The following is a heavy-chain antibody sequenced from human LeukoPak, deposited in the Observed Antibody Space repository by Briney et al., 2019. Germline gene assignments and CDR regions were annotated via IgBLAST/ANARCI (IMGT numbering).Heavy chain of an antibody. CDR3: ARKGRSTAFDAFDI. CDR1: GYTFTVYC. Sequence: ASVRVSCKASGYTFTVYCMHWVRQAPGQGLEWMGWINPNSGGTNYAQKFQGRVTITRDTSISTAYMELSRLRSDDTAVYYCARKGRSTAFDAFDIWGQGTMVTVSS. CDR2: INPNSGGT. V-gene: IGHV1-2*02. D-gene: IGHD1-1*01. J-gene: IGHJ3*02.